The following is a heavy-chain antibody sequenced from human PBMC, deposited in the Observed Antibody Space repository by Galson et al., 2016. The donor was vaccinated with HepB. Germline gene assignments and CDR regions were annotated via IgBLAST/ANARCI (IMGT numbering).Heavy chain of an antibody. Sequence: ETLSLTCAVSGGSISSSKWWIWVRQPSGKGLEWIGEIFHSGTTKYTPSLKSRVHISIDKSKNQFSLNLTSVTAADTAVYYCGSGPRSYYYYFDHWGQGTLVTVSS. J-gene: IGHJ4*02. CDR1: GGSISSSKW. CDR3: GSGPRSYYYYFDH. CDR2: IFHSGTT. D-gene: IGHD3-22*01. V-gene: IGHV4-4*02.